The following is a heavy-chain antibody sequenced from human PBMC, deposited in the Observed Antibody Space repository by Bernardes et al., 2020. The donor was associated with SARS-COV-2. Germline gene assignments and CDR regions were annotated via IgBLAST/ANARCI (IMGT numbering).Heavy chain of an antibody. V-gene: IGHV3-7*04. J-gene: IGHJ4*02. CDR1: GFTFTSKL. CDR3: AMDSNPYGDHEG. CDR2: INQDGSEK. D-gene: IGHD4-17*01. Sequence: GGSLRLSCAASGFTFTSKLMTWVRQAPGKGLEWVANINQDGSEKYYVDSVKGRFTISRDNAKNSLYLQMNSLRVDDTAVYYCAMDSNPYGDHEGWGQGTRVTVSS.